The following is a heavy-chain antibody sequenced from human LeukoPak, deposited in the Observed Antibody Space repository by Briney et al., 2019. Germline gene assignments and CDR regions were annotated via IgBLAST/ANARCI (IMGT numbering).Heavy chain of an antibody. CDR2: IVVGSGNT. D-gene: IGHD3-22*01. V-gene: IGHV1-58*01. CDR3: AASSSGYYYDYYYYGMDV. CDR1: GFTFTSSA. J-gene: IGHJ6*02. Sequence: ASVKVSCKASGFTFTSSAVQWVRQARGQRLEWIGWIVVGSGNTNYAQKFQERVTITRDMSTSTAYMELSSLRSEDTAVHYCAASSSGYYYDYYYYGMDVWGQGTTVTVSS.